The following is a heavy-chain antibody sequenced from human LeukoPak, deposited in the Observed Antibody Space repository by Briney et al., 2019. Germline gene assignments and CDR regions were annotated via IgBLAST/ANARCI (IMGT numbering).Heavy chain of an antibody. V-gene: IGHV3-23*01. D-gene: IGHD1-26*01. CDR2: ISGSGGST. Sequence: XXLRLXXXXSGFXXSSYAMSWVRQAPGKGLEWVSAISGSGGSTYYADSVKGRFTISRDNSKNTLYLQMNSLRAEDTAVYYCAKATDSGSSGYWGQGTLVTVSS. J-gene: IGHJ4*02. CDR3: AKATDSGSSGY. CDR1: GFXXSSYA.